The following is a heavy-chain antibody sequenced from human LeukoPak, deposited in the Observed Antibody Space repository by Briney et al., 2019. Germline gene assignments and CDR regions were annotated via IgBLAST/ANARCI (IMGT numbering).Heavy chain of an antibody. Sequence: SETLSLTCIVSDDSISSYYWSWIRQPPGKGLEWIGYIYYSGGTNYNPSLKSRVTISVDASKNHFSLKLSSVTAADTAVYYCARARSLGIIDYWGQGTLVTVSS. CDR3: ARARSLGIIDY. D-gene: IGHD3-16*01. CDR1: DDSISSYY. CDR2: IYYSGGT. J-gene: IGHJ4*02. V-gene: IGHV4-59*01.